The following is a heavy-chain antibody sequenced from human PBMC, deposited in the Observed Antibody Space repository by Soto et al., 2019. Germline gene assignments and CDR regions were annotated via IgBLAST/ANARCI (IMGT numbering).Heavy chain of an antibody. Sequence: EVQLVESGGGLVQPGGSLKLSCAASGFTFSGSAMHWVRQASGKGLEWVSRIRSKANSYATAYAASVKGRFSISRDDSKNTAYLQMNSLKTEDTAVYYCTRHDSNYDFWSGSPPRYGMDVWGQGTTVTVSS. J-gene: IGHJ6*02. D-gene: IGHD3-3*01. CDR1: GFTFSGSA. CDR3: TRHDSNYDFWSGSPPRYGMDV. V-gene: IGHV3-73*01. CDR2: IRSKANSYAT.